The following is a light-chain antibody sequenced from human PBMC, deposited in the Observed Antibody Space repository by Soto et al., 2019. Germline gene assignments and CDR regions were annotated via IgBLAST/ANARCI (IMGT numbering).Light chain of an antibody. V-gene: IGKV1-5*03. CDR3: QHYNSYSEA. CDR2: KAS. J-gene: IGKJ1*01. CDR1: QTISSW. Sequence: DIQITQAPSTLSGSVGQIVTNTCRASQTISSWLAWYQQKPGKAPKLMIYKASTLKSGVPSRFSGSGSGTECTLTISSLQPDDFATYYCQHYNSYSEAFGQGTKVDIK.